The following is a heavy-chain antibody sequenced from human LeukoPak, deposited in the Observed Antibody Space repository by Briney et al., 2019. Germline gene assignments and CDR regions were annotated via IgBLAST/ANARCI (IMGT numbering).Heavy chain of an antibody. Sequence: GGSLRLSCAASGFTSSSYGMHWVRQAPGKGLEWVAVVWYDGSKKDYAESVKGRFTISRGDSESTLYLQMNSLRAEDTAVYYCARDISRHTYYLDYWGRGTLVTVSS. CDR3: ARDISRHTYYLDY. CDR1: GFTSSSYG. J-gene: IGHJ4*02. D-gene: IGHD1-1*01. CDR2: VWYDGSKK. V-gene: IGHV3-33*01.